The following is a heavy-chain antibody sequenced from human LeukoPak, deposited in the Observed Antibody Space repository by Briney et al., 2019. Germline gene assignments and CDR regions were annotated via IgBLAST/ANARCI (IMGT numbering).Heavy chain of an antibody. CDR1: GFTVTNNY. CDR3: AKDLTNGWGTFDY. Sequence: GGSLRLSCAASGFTVTNNYMNWVHQAPGKGLEWVSVIYSDGSTFYSDSVKGRFTISRHNSKNIVYLQMNSLRTEDTAVYYCAKDLTNGWGTFDYWGQGTLVTVSS. CDR2: IYSDGST. J-gene: IGHJ4*02. D-gene: IGHD3-16*01. V-gene: IGHV3-53*04.